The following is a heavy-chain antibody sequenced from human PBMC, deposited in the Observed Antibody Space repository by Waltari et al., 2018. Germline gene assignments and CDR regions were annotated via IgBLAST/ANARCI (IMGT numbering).Heavy chain of an antibody. V-gene: IGHV3-33*01. CDR2: IVEEGRKK. CDR3: AREVGRGYSYGLGSTGGYLDY. D-gene: IGHD5-18*01. CDR1: GFTFSSYG. J-gene: IGHJ4*02. Sequence: QVQLVESGGGVVQPGRSLRLSCAASGFTFSSYGMHWVRQAPGKGLAWVAVIVEEGRKKYYDDSVKGRFTNSRDNSKNTMYLQMNSLRAEDTAVYYCAREVGRGYSYGLGSTGGYLDYWGQGTLVTVSS.